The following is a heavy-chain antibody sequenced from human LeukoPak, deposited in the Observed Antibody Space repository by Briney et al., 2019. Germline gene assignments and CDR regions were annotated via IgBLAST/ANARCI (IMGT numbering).Heavy chain of an antibody. D-gene: IGHD5-24*01. Sequence: PGGSLRLSCAASGFTFDDYGMSWVRQAPGKGLEWVSGINWNGGSTGYADSVKGRFTISRDNAKNSLYLQMNSLRAEDTALYYCARESRDGYSDAFDIWGQGTMVTVSS. CDR3: ARESRDGYSDAFDI. V-gene: IGHV3-20*04. CDR2: INWNGGST. CDR1: GFTFDDYG. J-gene: IGHJ3*02.